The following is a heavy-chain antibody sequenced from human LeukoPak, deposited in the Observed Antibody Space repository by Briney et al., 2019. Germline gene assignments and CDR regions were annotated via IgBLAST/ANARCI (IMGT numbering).Heavy chain of an antibody. D-gene: IGHD6-13*01. Sequence: ASVKVSCKAPGYTFTEYYVHRLRQAPGQGLEWMGWVTLSTGNIYYAQNFQGRVTMTRDTSISTVYMQLGSLKSDNTAIYYCARDIAPSGAWWFDSWGQGTLVTVSS. V-gene: IGHV1-2*02. CDR3: ARDIAPSGAWWFDS. CDR2: VTLSTGNI. J-gene: IGHJ5*01. CDR1: GYTFTEYY.